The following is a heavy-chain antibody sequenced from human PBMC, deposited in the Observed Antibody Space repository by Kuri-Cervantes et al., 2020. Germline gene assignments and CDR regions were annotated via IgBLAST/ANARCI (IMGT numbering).Heavy chain of an antibody. Sequence: GGSLRLSCAASGFTFSSYAMHWVRQAPGKGLEWVAVISYDGSNKYYADSVKGRFTISRDNSKNTLYLQMNSLRAEDTAVYYCARDQWLDPYYYYGMDVWGQGTTVTVSS. CDR2: ISYDGSNK. CDR1: GFTFSSYA. CDR3: ARDQWLDPYYYYGMDV. V-gene: IGHV3-30-3*01. D-gene: IGHD6-19*01. J-gene: IGHJ6*02.